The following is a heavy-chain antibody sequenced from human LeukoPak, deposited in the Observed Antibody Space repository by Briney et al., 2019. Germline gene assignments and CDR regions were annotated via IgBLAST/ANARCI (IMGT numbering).Heavy chain of an antibody. Sequence: ASVKVSCKASGYTFTSYAMNWVRQAPGQGLEWMGWINTNIGNPTYAQGFTGRFVFSLDTSVSTAYLQISSLKAEDTAVYYCARDIGALTTQVPPDAFDIWGQGTMVTVSS. CDR3: ARDIGALTTQVPPDAFDI. D-gene: IGHD6-6*01. CDR2: INTNIGNP. V-gene: IGHV7-4-1*02. CDR1: GYTFTSYA. J-gene: IGHJ3*02.